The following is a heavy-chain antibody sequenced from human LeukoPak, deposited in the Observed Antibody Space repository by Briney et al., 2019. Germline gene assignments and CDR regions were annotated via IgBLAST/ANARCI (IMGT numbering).Heavy chain of an antibody. Sequence: GASVKVSCKASGYTFTSYAMHWVRQAPGQRLEWMGWINAGNGNTKYSQKFQGRVTITRDTSASTAYMELSSLRSEDTAVYYCARAMGCGEVPFDIWGQGTMVTVSS. V-gene: IGHV1-3*01. CDR3: ARAMGCGEVPFDI. J-gene: IGHJ3*02. CDR2: INAGNGNT. D-gene: IGHD3-10*01. CDR1: GYTFTSYA.